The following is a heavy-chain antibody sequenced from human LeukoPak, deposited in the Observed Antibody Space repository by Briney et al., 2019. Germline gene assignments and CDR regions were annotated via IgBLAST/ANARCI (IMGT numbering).Heavy chain of an antibody. Sequence: GRSLRLSCAASGFTFSSYAMHWVRQAPGKGLEWVAVISYDGSNKYYADSVKGRFTISRDNSKNTLYLQMNSLRAEDTAVYYCARDRDSSSWYPASYYYYGMDVWGQGTTVTVSS. J-gene: IGHJ6*02. CDR3: ARDRDSSSWYPASYYYYGMDV. CDR1: GFTFSSYA. CDR2: ISYDGSNK. D-gene: IGHD6-13*01. V-gene: IGHV3-30-3*01.